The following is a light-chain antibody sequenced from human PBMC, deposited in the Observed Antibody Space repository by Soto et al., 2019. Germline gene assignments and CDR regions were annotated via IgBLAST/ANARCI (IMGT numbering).Light chain of an antibody. CDR1: QDIANF. Sequence: IQMTQSPSSLSASVGDRVTITCRASQDIANFLHWYQHKPGKAPRLLIYAASNLQRGVPSRFSGRGSGTDFTLTINSLEPEDFASYYCQQSLSSPYSFGPGTKVESK. J-gene: IGKJ2*03. CDR2: AAS. CDR3: QQSLSSPYS. V-gene: IGKV1-39*01.